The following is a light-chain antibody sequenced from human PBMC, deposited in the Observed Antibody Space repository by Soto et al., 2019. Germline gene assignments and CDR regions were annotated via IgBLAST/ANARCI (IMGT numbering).Light chain of an antibody. V-gene: IGKV2-28*01. CDR3: FQGLQTPPIA. J-gene: IGKJ5*01. CDR2: LGS. Sequence: IVLTQSPLSLPVIPGQPASIFCRSSQSLQYSNGYNYLDWYFQKPPQSPQLXXSLGSTRASGVPDRFSGSGSGTDFTPKISRVEADDVGVYYCFQGLQTPPIAFGQGTRLEIK. CDR1: QSLQYSNGYNY.